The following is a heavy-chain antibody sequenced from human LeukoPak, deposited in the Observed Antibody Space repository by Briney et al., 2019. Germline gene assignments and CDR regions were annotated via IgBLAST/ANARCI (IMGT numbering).Heavy chain of an antibody. D-gene: IGHD3-9*01. CDR2: INPNTGGT. V-gene: IGHV1-2*02. CDR3: ARSPHILTGENFDY. Sequence: ASVKVSSKASGYTFTGYYIHWVRQAPGQGLEWVGWINPNTGGTNCAQKLHYRVTITRDTSISTAYMELSRLGFDDTAVYYCARSPHILTGENFDYWGQGTLVTVSS. J-gene: IGHJ4*02. CDR1: GYTFTGYY.